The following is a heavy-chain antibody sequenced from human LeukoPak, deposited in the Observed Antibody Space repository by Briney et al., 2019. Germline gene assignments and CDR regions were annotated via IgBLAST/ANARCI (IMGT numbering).Heavy chain of an antibody. V-gene: IGHV1-2*02. D-gene: IGHD5-12*01. CDR1: GYTFTGYY. J-gene: IGHJ4*02. CDR3: ARGSRGYSGYYSY. Sequence: ASVKVSCKASGYTFTGYYMHWVRQAPGQGLEWMGWINPNSGGTNYAQKFQGRVTMTRDTSTSTAYMELSRLRSDDTAVYYCARGSRGYSGYYSYWGQGTLVTASS. CDR2: INPNSGGT.